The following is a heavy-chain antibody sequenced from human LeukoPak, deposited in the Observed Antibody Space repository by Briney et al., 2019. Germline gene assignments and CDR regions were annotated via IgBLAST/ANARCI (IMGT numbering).Heavy chain of an antibody. D-gene: IGHD3-3*01. V-gene: IGHV1-2*02. CDR1: GYTFSSGYY. CDR3: ARGAYYNFWSGFYYSPHFDY. J-gene: IGHJ4*02. Sequence: ASVKVTCKASGYTFSSGYYLHWVRQAPGLGLEWMGWINPNNCDTNYAQKFQGRVTMTRDTSISTAYMELSRLRSDDAAVYFCARGAYYNFWSGFYYSPHFDYWGQETLVTVSS. CDR2: INPNNCDT.